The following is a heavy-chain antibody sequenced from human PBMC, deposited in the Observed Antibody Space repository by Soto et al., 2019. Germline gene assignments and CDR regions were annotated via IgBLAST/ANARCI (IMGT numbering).Heavy chain of an antibody. J-gene: IGHJ3*02. Sequence: EVQLLESGGGLVQPGGSLRLSCAASGFTFGNYAMIWVRQAPGKGLEWVSTISGGGDGTYYADSVRGRFTISRENSRKTVYLQMNSLRAEDTAVYYCAKKGLGSLATYCSTGDCHYAFDIWVLGTMVTVSS. V-gene: IGHV3-23*01. CDR1: GFTFGNYA. D-gene: IGHD2-15*01. CDR2: ISGGGDGT. CDR3: AKKGLGSLATYCSTGDCHYAFDI.